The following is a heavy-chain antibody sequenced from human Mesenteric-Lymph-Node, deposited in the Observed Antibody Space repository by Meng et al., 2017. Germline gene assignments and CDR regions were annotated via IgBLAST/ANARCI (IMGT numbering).Heavy chain of an antibody. CDR2: INSDGSST. D-gene: IGHD2-15*01. CDR3: ARGYCSGGSCYGGGFDF. CDR1: GFTFSSYW. Sequence: GESLKISCAASGFTFSSYWMHWVRQAPGKGLVWVSRINSDGSSTSYADSVKGRFTISRDNAKNTLYLQMNSLRVEDTAIYYCARGYCSGGSCYGGGFDFWGQGSLVTVSS. J-gene: IGHJ4*02. V-gene: IGHV3-74*01.